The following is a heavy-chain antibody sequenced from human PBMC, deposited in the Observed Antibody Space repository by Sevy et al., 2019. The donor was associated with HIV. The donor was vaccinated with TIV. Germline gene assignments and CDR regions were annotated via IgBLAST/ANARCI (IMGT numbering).Heavy chain of an antibody. V-gene: IGHV3-23*01. CDR2: ISGSGVST. Sequence: GGSLRLSCAASGFTFSNYGMSWVRQAPGKGLEWVSVISGSGVSTYYADSVKGRFTISRDNSKNTLYLQMNSLVAEDTAVYYCAKGVYYDSSGSYYYYYGMDVWGQGTTVTVSS. D-gene: IGHD3-22*01. CDR1: GFTFSNYG. CDR3: AKGVYYDSSGSYYYYYGMDV. J-gene: IGHJ6*02.